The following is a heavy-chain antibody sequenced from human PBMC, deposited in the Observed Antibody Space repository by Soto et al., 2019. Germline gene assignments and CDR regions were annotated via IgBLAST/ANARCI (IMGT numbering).Heavy chain of an antibody. CDR1: GGSISSYY. V-gene: IGHV4-59*01. CDR3: ARVSISWEFGELYYYGTDV. Sequence: ASETLSLTCTVSGGSISSYYWSWIRQPPGKGLEWIGYIYYSGSTNYNPSLKSRVTISVDTSKNQFSLKLSSVTAADTAVYYCARVSISWEFGELYYYGTDVWGQGTTVTVSS. J-gene: IGHJ6*02. D-gene: IGHD3-10*01. CDR2: IYYSGST.